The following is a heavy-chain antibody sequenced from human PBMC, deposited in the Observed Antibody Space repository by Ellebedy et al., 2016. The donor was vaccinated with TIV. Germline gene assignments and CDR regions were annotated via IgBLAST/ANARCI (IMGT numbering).Heavy chain of an antibody. J-gene: IGHJ2*01. D-gene: IGHD3/OR15-3a*01. CDR1: GGSMTRSSYY. CDR2: IYYSGTT. V-gene: IGHV4-39*01. Sequence: SETLSLTCTVSGGSMTRSSYYWAWIRQPPGKGLEWIGSIYYSGTTYYNPSLKSPVIISVDTSKNQFSLKLRSVTAADTAVYYCARSLMIFSFDKCYFDLWGRGTLVTVSS. CDR3: ARSLMIFSFDKCYFDL.